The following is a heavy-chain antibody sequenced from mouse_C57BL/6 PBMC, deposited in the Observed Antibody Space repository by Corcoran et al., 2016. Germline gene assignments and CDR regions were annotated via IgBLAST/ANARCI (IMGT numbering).Heavy chain of an antibody. J-gene: IGHJ1*03. D-gene: IGHD1-1*01. V-gene: IGHV1-26*01. Sequence: EVQLQQSGPELVKPGASVKISCKASGYTFTDYYMNWVKQSHGKSLEWIGDINPNNGGTSYNQKFKGKATLTVDKSSSTAYMALRSLTSEDSAVYYCARREYYGSSHWYFDVWGTGTTVTVSS. CDR2: INPNNGGT. CDR3: ARREYYGSSHWYFDV. CDR1: GYTFTDYY.